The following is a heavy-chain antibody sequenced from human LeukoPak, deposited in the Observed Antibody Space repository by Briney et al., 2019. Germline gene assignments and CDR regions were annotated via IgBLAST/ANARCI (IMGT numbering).Heavy chain of an antibody. Sequence: PGGSLRLSCAASGFTFSSYWMSWVSQAPGKGLEWVANIKQDGSEKYYVESVKGRFTISRDNAKNSLYLQMNSLRAEDTAVYYCANYGSGLAGWFDHWGQGTLVTVSS. CDR2: IKQDGSEK. J-gene: IGHJ5*02. D-gene: IGHD3-10*01. CDR3: ANYGSGLAGWFDH. CDR1: GFTFSSYW. V-gene: IGHV3-7*01.